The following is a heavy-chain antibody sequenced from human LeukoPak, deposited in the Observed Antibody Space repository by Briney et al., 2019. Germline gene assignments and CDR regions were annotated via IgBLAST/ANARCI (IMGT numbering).Heavy chain of an antibody. V-gene: IGHV4-34*01. CDR3: ARPTIQYYYGSGSYYRPNYYGMDV. Sequence: PSETLSLTCAVYGGSFSGYYWSWIRQPPGKGLEWIGEINHSGSTNYNPSLKSRVTISVDTSKNQFSLKLSSVTAADTAVYYRARPTIQYYYGSGSYYRPNYYGMDVWGQGTTVTVSS. J-gene: IGHJ6*02. D-gene: IGHD3-10*01. CDR1: GGSFSGYY. CDR2: INHSGST.